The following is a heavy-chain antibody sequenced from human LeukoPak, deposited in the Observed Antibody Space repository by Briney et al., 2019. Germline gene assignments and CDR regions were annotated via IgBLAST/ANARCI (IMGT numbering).Heavy chain of an antibody. CDR3: ARGNDYVWGSYRYTDYYYYMDV. D-gene: IGHD3-16*02. Sequence: SETLSLTCTVSGGSISSRYWSWIRQPPGKGLEWIGYIYYSGSTNYNPSLKSRVTISVDTSKNQFSLKLSSVTAADTAVYYCARGNDYVWGSYRYTDYYYYMDVWGKGTTVTVSS. V-gene: IGHV4-59*11. CDR2: IYYSGST. J-gene: IGHJ6*03. CDR1: GGSISSRY.